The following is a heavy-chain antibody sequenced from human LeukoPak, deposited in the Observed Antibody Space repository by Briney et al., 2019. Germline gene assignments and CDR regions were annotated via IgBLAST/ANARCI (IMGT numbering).Heavy chain of an antibody. CDR2: ISSSSSYI. CDR1: GFTFSSYS. D-gene: IGHD6-13*01. CDR3: ARDLNPYSSSWYGY. V-gene: IGHV3-21*01. Sequence: GESLRLSCAASGFTFSSYSMNWVRQAPGKGLEWVSSISSSSSYIYYADSVKGRFTISRDNAKNSLYLQMNSLRAEDTAVYYCARDLNPYSSSWYGYWGQGTLVTVSS. J-gene: IGHJ4*02.